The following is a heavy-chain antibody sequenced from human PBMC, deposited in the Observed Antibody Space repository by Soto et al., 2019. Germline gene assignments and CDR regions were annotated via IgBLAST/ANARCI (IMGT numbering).Heavy chain of an antibody. CDR2: ISSSSSTI. CDR3: ARILLWFGELLDYYYYYGMDV. D-gene: IGHD3-10*01. V-gene: IGHV3-48*02. Sequence: GGSLRLSCAASGFTFCSYSMNWVRQAPGKGLEWVSYISSSSSTIYYADSVKGRFTISRDNAKNSLYLQMNSLRDEDTAVYYCARILLWFGELLDYYYYYGMDVWGQGTTVTVSS. CDR1: GFTFCSYS. J-gene: IGHJ6*02.